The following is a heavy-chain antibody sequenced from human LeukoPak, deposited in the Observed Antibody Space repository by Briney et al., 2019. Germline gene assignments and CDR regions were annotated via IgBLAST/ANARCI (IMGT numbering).Heavy chain of an antibody. CDR3: ARVPYYEILTGYSLWAFDI. D-gene: IGHD3-9*01. J-gene: IGHJ3*02. CDR1: GGSISSGSYY. CDR2: IYTSGST. Sequence: PSETLSLTCTVSGGSISSGSYYWSWIRQPAGKGLEWIGRIYTSGSTNYNPSLKSRVTISVDTSKNQFSLKLSSVTAADTAVYYCARVPYYEILTGYSLWAFDIWGQGTMVTVSS. V-gene: IGHV4-61*02.